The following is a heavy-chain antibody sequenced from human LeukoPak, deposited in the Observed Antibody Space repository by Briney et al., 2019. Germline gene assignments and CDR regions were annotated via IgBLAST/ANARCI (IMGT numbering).Heavy chain of an antibody. CDR3: ARGNSSGFR. J-gene: IGHJ4*02. Sequence: SETLSLTCAVSGDSISRGGYYWSWIRQHPGKGLEWLGYIYYSVSSYYNPSFMSRLTISVDTSKNQFSLKLRSVTAADTAVYYFARGNSSGFRRGQGTLVTVSS. CDR1: GDSISRGGYY. D-gene: IGHD3-22*01. CDR2: IYYSVSS. V-gene: IGHV4-31*11.